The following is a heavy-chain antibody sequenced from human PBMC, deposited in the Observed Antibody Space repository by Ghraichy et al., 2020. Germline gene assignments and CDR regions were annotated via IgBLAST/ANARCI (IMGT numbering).Heavy chain of an antibody. CDR3: ARHWGTLGYCSSTSCYTWGYFDY. V-gene: IGHV4-39*01. CDR1: GGSISSSSYY. J-gene: IGHJ4*02. Sequence: SETLSLTCTVSGGSISSSSYYWGWIRQPPGKGLEWIGSIYYSGSTYYNPSLKSRVTISVDTSKNQFSLKLSSVTAADTAVYYCARHWGTLGYCSSTSCYTWGYFDYWGQGTLVTVSS. D-gene: IGHD2-2*02. CDR2: IYYSGST.